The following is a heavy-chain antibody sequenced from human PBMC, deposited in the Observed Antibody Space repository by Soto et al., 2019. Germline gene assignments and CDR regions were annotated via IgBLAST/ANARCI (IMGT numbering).Heavy chain of an antibody. Sequence: GGSLRLSCAASGFSFNNYAMSWVRQAPGKGLECVSTISGSGTTTYYTDSVKGRFTISRDNSENTLSLQMNSLRAEDTAVYYCAKDLVATTAFDYWGQGTLVTVSS. D-gene: IGHD5-12*01. CDR1: GFSFNNYA. J-gene: IGHJ4*02. CDR3: AKDLVATTAFDY. CDR2: ISGSGTTT. V-gene: IGHV3-23*01.